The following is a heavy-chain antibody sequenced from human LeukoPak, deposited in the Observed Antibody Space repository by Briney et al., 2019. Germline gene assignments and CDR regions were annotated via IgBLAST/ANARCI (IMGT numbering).Heavy chain of an antibody. CDR3: ARVVYYDILTGFDAFDI. CDR1: GFTFSTYW. Sequence: GGSLRLSCAASGFTFSTYWMSWVRQAPGKGLEWVANIKQDGSEKYYVDSVKGRFTIPRDNAKNSLYLQMNSLRAEDTAVYYCARVVYYDILTGFDAFDIWGQGTIVTVSS. V-gene: IGHV3-7*01. D-gene: IGHD3-9*01. CDR2: IKQDGSEK. J-gene: IGHJ3*02.